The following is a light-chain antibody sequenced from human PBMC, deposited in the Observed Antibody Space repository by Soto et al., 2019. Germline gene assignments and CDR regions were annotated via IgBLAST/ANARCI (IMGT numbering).Light chain of an antibody. V-gene: IGLV3-21*04. CDR2: YDS. Sequence: SYELTQPPSVSVAPGKTARITCGGNNIGRKSVHWYQQKPGQAPVLVIYYDSDRPSAIPERFSGSNSGNTATLTISRVEAGDEADYYCQVWASSSDHHVVFGGGTKLTVL. CDR1: NIGRKS. CDR3: QVWASSSDHHVV. J-gene: IGLJ2*01.